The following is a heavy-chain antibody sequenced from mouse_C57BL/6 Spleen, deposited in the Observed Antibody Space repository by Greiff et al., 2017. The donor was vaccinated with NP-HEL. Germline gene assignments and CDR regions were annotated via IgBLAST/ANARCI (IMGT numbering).Heavy chain of an antibody. D-gene: IGHD4-1*01. J-gene: IGHJ4*01. CDR1: GFSINSDCY. Sequence: EVQGVESGPSLVRPSQTLSLTCTVTGFSINSDCYWIWIRQFPGNKLEYIGYTFYSGITYYNPSLESRTYITRDTSKNQFSLKLSSVTTEDTATYYCARGTGTEDYAMDYWGQGTSVTVSS. V-gene: IGHV3-3*01. CDR2: TFYSGIT. CDR3: ARGTGTEDYAMDY.